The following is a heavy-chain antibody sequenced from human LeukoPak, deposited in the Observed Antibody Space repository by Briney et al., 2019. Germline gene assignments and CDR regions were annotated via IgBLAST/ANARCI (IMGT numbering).Heavy chain of an antibody. CDR2: IWYDGSKE. CDR1: GFTFRSYG. V-gene: IGHV3-33*01. J-gene: IGHJ4*02. D-gene: IGHD2-21*01. CDR3: ARDLWGSYDN. Sequence: PGGSLRLSCGASGFTFRSYGMHWVRQAPGKGLEWVAVIWYDGSKEYYADSLKGRFTISRDNSKNTVYLQMNSLRDEDTAVYYCARDLWGSYDNWGQGTLVTVSS.